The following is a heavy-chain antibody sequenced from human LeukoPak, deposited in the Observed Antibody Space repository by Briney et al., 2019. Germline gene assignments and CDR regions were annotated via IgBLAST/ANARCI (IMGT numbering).Heavy chain of an antibody. Sequence: GSLRLSCAASGFTFSSYSMNWVRQAPGKGLEWVSSISSSSSYIYYADSVKGRFTISRDNAKNSLYLQMNSLRAEDTAVYYCARDTNLRKDYYDSSGYFQSGTTRDAFDIWGQGTMVTVSS. CDR3: ARDTNLRKDYYDSSGYFQSGTTRDAFDI. V-gene: IGHV3-21*01. J-gene: IGHJ3*02. CDR2: ISSSSSYI. D-gene: IGHD3-22*01. CDR1: GFTFSSYS.